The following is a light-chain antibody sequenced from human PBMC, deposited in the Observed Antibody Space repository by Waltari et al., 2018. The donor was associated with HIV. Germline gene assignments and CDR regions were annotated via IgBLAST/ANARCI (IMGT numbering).Light chain of an antibody. CDR3: AAWDDSLSGSWV. CDR1: SSNIGSNY. Sequence: QSVLTQPPSASGTPGQRVTIPCSGSSSNIGSNYVYWYQQLPGTAPKLLIYRNNHRPSGVPDRFSGSKSGTSASLAISGLRSEDEADYYCAAWDDSLSGSWVFGGGTKLTVL. CDR2: RNN. V-gene: IGLV1-47*01. J-gene: IGLJ3*02.